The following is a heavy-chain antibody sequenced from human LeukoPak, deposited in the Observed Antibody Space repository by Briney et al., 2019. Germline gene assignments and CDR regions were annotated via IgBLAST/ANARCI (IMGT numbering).Heavy chain of an antibody. V-gene: IGHV4-38-2*02. J-gene: IGHJ6*02. CDR2: IYHSGST. CDR1: GYSISSGYY. CDR3: ARGVALLSVYYYGMDV. Sequence: SETLSLTCTVSGYSISSGYYWGWIRQPPGKGLEWIGSIYHSGSTYYSPSLKSRVTISVDTSKNQFSLKLSSVTAADTAVYYCARGVALLSVYYYGMDVWGQGTTVTVSS.